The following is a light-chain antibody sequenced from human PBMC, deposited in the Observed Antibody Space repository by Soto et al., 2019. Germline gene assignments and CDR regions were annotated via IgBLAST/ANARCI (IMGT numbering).Light chain of an antibody. J-gene: IGKJ3*01. Sequence: EIVLTQSPGTLSLSPGERGTLSCRANQSLGSAYLAWYQQKPGQAPRLLIHGASSRAAAIPDRFSGSGSGTDFTLTISNLEPEDFAVYYCQQYPASPFTFGPGTKVDAK. CDR1: QSLGSAY. CDR3: QQYPASPFT. V-gene: IGKV3-20*01. CDR2: GAS.